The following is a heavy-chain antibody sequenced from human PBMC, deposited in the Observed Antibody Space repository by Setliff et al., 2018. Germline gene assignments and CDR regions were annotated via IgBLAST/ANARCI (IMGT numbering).Heavy chain of an antibody. CDR3: AANIIYDFWSGFDY. Sequence: ASVKVSCKASGYSFSDFYMHWVRQVPGEGLEALGRIDPRDDFTVYAERFKDRLTITADTSTDTAYMAMNSLTSEDTAVYYCAANIIYDFWSGFDYWGLGTPVTVSS. CDR1: GYSFSDFY. V-gene: IGHV1-69-2*01. J-gene: IGHJ4*02. D-gene: IGHD3-3*01. CDR2: IDPRDDFT.